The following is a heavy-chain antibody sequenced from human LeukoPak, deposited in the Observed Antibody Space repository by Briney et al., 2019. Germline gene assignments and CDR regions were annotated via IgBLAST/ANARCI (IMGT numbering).Heavy chain of an antibody. CDR1: GFTFSNYA. Sequence: GGSLRLSCAASGFTFSNYAMSWVRQAPGKGLEWVAVIWYDGSNKNYADSVKGRFTISRDNSKNTLYLQMNSLRAEDTAVYYCATNSYTGSSKNTFNFWGQGTLVTVSS. J-gene: IGHJ4*02. V-gene: IGHV3-33*08. CDR2: IWYDGSNK. CDR3: ATNSYTGSSKNTFNF. D-gene: IGHD3-16*01.